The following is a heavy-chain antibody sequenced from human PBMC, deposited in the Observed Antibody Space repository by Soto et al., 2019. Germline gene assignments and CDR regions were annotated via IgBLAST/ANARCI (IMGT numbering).Heavy chain of an antibody. J-gene: IGHJ3*02. D-gene: IGHD5-18*01. CDR2: ISYSGST. V-gene: IGHV4-59*08. Sequence: QVQLQESGPGLVKPSETLSLTCTVSGGSISNYYWSWIRQSPGKGLEWIGYISYSGSTNYNPSLKSRVTISVDTSKNLFSLRLSSVTAADTAFYFCARQQDTSYGPTLFDIWGQRTMVTVSS. CDR1: GGSISNYY. CDR3: ARQQDTSYGPTLFDI.